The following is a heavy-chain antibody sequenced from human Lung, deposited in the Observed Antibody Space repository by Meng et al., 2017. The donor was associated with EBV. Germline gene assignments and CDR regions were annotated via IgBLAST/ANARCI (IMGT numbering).Heavy chain of an antibody. CDR1: GYTFTRYP. D-gene: IGHD3-3*01. J-gene: IGHJ4*02. V-gene: IGHV7-4-1*02. CDR3: ARVAPSGYRYFDY. Sequence: VQQVTSGFELKNPGASVKVSCEASGYTFTRYPMNWVRQAPGQGLEWMGWINTNTGNPTYAQGFTGRFVFSLDTSFRTAYLQISSLKAEDTAVYYCARVAPSGYRYFDYWGQGTLVTVSS. CDR2: INTNTGNP.